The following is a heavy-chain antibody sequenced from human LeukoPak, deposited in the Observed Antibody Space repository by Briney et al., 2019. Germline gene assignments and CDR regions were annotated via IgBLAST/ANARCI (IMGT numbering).Heavy chain of an antibody. Sequence: SVKVSCKASGGTFSSYAISWVRQAPGQGLEWMGEIIPIFGTANYAQKFQGRVTITTDESTSTAYMELSSLRSEDTAVYYCARGGYNWNPGYYYYYMDVWGQGTLVTVSS. D-gene: IGHD1-20*01. CDR1: GGTFSSYA. CDR2: IIPIFGTA. CDR3: ARGGYNWNPGYYYYYMDV. V-gene: IGHV1-69*05. J-gene: IGHJ6*03.